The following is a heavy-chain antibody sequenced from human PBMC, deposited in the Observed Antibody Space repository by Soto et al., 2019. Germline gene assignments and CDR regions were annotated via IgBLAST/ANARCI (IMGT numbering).Heavy chain of an antibody. J-gene: IGHJ6*03. CDR1: GYTFTSYD. V-gene: IGHV1-8*01. Sequence: QVQLVQSGAEVKKPGASVKVSCKASGYTFTSYDINWVRQATGQGLEWMGWMNANSGNTGYAQKFQGRVTMTRNTSISKAYMELSSLRSEDTAVYYCARGIMDYYYYYMDVWGKGTTVTVSS. CDR2: MNANSGNT. CDR3: ARGIMDYYYYYMDV.